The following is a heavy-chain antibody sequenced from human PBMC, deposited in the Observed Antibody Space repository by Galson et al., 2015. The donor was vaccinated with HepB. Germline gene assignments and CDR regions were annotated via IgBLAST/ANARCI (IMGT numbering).Heavy chain of an antibody. J-gene: IGHJ3*02. Sequence: SLRLSCAASGFTFSDYGMHWVRQAPGKGLEWVGVIWYDGSNKYYGDSVKGRFTISRDNSKNTLSLQISSLRAEDTGVYYCARGAHYFGSGHDAFEIWGQGTMVTVSS. CDR1: GFTFSDYG. CDR3: ARGAHYFGSGHDAFEI. CDR2: IWYDGSNK. D-gene: IGHD3-10*01. V-gene: IGHV3-33*01.